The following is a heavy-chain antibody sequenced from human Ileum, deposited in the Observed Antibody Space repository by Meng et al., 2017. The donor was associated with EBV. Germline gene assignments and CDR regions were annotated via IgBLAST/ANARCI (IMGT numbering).Heavy chain of an antibody. V-gene: IGHV1-3*01. D-gene: IGHD6-13*01. CDR2: IIVGTGRT. CDR1: GFTFTDYV. Sequence: QVHLVQSVAEVKQPGASVKVSCKASGFTFTDYVIQWVRQASGQRPEWMGWIIVGTGRTEYSQNLQGRVTITWDTSASTAYMELSSLRSEDTAVYYCARDSVIAAGSYCDYWGQGALVTVSS. CDR3: ARDSVIAAGSYCDY. J-gene: IGHJ4*02.